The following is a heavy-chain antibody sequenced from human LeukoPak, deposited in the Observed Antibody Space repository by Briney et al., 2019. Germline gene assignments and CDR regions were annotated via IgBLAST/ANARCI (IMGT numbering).Heavy chain of an antibody. J-gene: IGHJ5*02. V-gene: IGHV4-38-2*02. D-gene: IGHD1-26*01. CDR2: IYHSGST. CDR1: GYSISSGYY. CDR3: ARAGTLGWFDP. Sequence: SETLSLTCTVSGYSISSGYYWGWIRQPPGKGLEWIGSIYHSGSTYYNPSLKSRVTISIDTSKNQFSLKLSSVTAADTAVYYCARAGTLGWFDPWGQGTLVTVSS.